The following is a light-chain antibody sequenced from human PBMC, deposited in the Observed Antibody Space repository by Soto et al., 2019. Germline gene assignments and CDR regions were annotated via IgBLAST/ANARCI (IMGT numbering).Light chain of an antibody. V-gene: IGLV1-40*01. Sequence: QSVLTQPPSVSEAPGQRVTISCTGSSSNIGAGYEAHWYQQVPGTAPKLLIYENNHRPSGVPDRFSGSKSGTSASLAITGLQAEDDAEYLGQSYVSSMIGYVFGTGTKLTVL. CDR2: ENN. J-gene: IGLJ1*01. CDR1: SSNIGAGYE. CDR3: QSYVSSMIGYV.